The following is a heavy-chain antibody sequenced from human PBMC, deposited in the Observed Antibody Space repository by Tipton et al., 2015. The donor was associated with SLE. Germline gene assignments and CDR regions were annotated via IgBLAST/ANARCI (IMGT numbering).Heavy chain of an antibody. J-gene: IGHJ4*02. Sequence: TLSLTCTVSGGSISSHFWTWIRQPPGKGLEYIGYIYYSGRTNYNPSLKSRVSTSVDTSNNQFSLKLTSVTAADTAVYYCARGVDYYYGSGSYLGSVDYRGQGTLVTVSS. CDR2: IYYSGRT. D-gene: IGHD3-10*01. CDR3: ARGVDYYYGSGSYLGSVDY. V-gene: IGHV4-59*11. CDR1: GGSISSHF.